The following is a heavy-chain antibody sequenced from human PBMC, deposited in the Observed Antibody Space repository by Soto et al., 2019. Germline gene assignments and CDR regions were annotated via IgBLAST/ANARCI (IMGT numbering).Heavy chain of an antibody. CDR3: ARLRPAHSSSWYTSDDAFDI. CDR2: IYPGDSDT. V-gene: IGHV5-51*01. J-gene: IGHJ3*02. Sequence: PGESLKISCKGSGYRFTSYWIGCVRQMPGKGLEWMGIIYPGDSDTRYSPSFQGQVTISADKSISTAYLQWSSLKASDTAMYYCARLRPAHSSSWYTSDDAFDIWGQGTMVTVSS. D-gene: IGHD6-13*01. CDR1: GYRFTSYW.